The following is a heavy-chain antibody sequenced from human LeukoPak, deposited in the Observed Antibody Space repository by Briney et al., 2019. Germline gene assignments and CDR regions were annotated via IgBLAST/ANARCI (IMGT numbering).Heavy chain of an antibody. CDR3: ARGSSSSFDY. V-gene: IGHV4-34*01. D-gene: IGHD6-6*01. CDR1: GFTFSSYW. Sequence: PGGSLRLSCAASGFTFSSYWMSWIRQPPGKGLEWIGEINHSGSTNYNPSLKSRVTISVDTSKNQFSLKLSSVTAADTAVYYCARGSSSSFDYWGQGTLVTVSS. J-gene: IGHJ4*02. CDR2: INHSGST.